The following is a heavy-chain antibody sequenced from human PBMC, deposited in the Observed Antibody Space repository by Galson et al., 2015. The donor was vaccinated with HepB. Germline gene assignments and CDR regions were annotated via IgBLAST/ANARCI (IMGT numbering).Heavy chain of an antibody. Sequence: SVKVSCKVSGGTFTNYGFSWVRLAPGQGLEWMGGIIPAVGTPNYAQKFQGRVTITADTSTRIVYMELRSLRAEDTAVYYCAKVAILGATPHYFDYLGQGTLVTVSS. CDR3: AKVAILGATPHYFDY. CDR1: GGTFTNYG. CDR2: IIPAVGTP. V-gene: IGHV1-69*06. J-gene: IGHJ4*02. D-gene: IGHD3-16*01.